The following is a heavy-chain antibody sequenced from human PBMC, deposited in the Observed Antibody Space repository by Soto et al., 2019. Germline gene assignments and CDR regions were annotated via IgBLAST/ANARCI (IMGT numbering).Heavy chain of an antibody. J-gene: IGHJ6*01. CDR3: ARDVVVITPLYYYYYGMDV. CDR2: INHSGST. Sequence: PSETLSLTCAVYGGSFSGYYWSWIRQPPGKGLEWIGEINHSGSTNYNPSLKSRVTISVDTSKNQFSLKLSSVTAADTAVYYCARDVVVITPLYYYYYGMDVWGQGTTVTVS. D-gene: IGHD3-22*01. CDR1: GGSFSGYY. V-gene: IGHV4-34*01.